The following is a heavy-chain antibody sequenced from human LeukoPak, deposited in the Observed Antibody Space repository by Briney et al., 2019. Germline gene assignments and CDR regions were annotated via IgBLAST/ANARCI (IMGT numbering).Heavy chain of an antibody. CDR1: GCTFTGYY. V-gene: IGHV1-2*02. J-gene: IGHJ5*01. CDR3: ARASGSYWWFDS. D-gene: IGHD1-26*01. CDR2: VNPNSGDT. Sequence: GASVKVSCKASGCTFTGYYLHWVRQAPGQGLEWMGCVNPNSGDTNYAQKFQGSVTMTRDTSISTVYMELSRLRSDDTAVYYCARASGSYWWFDSWGQGTLVTVSS.